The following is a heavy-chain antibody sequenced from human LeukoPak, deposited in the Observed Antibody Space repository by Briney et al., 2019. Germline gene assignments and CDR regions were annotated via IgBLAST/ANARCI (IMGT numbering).Heavy chain of an antibody. J-gene: IGHJ3*02. D-gene: IGHD3-10*01. V-gene: IGHV4-4*07. CDR2: IYARGST. Sequence: SETLSLTCTVSGGSINSYYWSWLRQPAERGLEGIGRIYARGSTTYNPSLRSRVAISMDTSKNQFSLKLNSVTAADTAVYYCAKSNGYGLVDIWGQGTMVTVSS. CDR1: GGSINSYY. CDR3: AKSNGYGLVDI.